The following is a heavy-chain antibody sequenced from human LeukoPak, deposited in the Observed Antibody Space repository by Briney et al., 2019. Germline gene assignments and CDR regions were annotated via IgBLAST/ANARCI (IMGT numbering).Heavy chain of an antibody. Sequence: SVKVSCKASGYTFTGYHIHWVRQAPGQGLEWMGGIIPIFGTANYAQKFQGRVTITADESTSTAYMELSSLRSEDTAVYYCARDEGPDILTGYYPLRGAFDIWGQGTMVTVSS. CDR2: IIPIFGTA. J-gene: IGHJ3*02. CDR3: ARDEGPDILTGYYPLRGAFDI. V-gene: IGHV1-69*13. D-gene: IGHD3-9*01. CDR1: GYTFTGYH.